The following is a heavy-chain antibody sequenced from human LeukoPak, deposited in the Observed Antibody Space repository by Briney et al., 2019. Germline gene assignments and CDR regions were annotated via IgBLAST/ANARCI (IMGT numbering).Heavy chain of an antibody. CDR1: GGTFISYA. J-gene: IGHJ6*02. V-gene: IGHV1-69*13. Sequence: ASVKVSCKASGGTFISYAISWVRQAPGQGLEWMGGIIPIFGTANYAQKFQGRVTITADESTSTAYMELSSLRSEDTAVYYCARPGGGYCSSTSCSLYYYYGMDVWGQGTTVTVSS. D-gene: IGHD2-2*01. CDR2: IIPIFGTA. CDR3: ARPGGGYCSSTSCSLYYYYGMDV.